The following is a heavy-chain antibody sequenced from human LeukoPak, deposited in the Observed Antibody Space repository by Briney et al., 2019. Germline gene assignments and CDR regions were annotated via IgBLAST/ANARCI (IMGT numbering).Heavy chain of an antibody. Sequence: SETLSLTCTVSGGSISSYYWSWIRQPPGKGLEYIGYIYYSGSTNYNPSLKSRVTVSVDTSKNQFSLKLSSVTAADTAVYYCARGDARGYSYGHFHFDHWGHGTLVTVSS. V-gene: IGHV4-59*01. J-gene: IGHJ4*01. D-gene: IGHD5-18*01. CDR2: IYYSGST. CDR1: GGSISSYY. CDR3: ARGDARGYSYGHFHFDH.